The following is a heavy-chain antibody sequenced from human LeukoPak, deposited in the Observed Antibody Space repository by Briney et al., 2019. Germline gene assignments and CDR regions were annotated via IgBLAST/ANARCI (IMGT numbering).Heavy chain of an antibody. Sequence: PGGSLRLSCAASGFTFSSYAMHWVRQAPGKGLEWVAVISYDGSNKYYADSVKGRFTISRDNAKNSLYLQMNSLRAEDTAVYYCARESGYDSSGYYYGPPGYWGQGTLVTVSS. CDR2: ISYDGSNK. V-gene: IGHV3-30-3*01. D-gene: IGHD3-22*01. CDR3: ARESGYDSSGYYYGPPGY. J-gene: IGHJ4*02. CDR1: GFTFSSYA.